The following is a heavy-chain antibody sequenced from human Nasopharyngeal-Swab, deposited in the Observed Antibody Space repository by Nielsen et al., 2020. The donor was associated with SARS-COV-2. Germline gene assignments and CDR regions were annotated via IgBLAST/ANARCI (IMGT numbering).Heavy chain of an antibody. J-gene: IGHJ4*02. CDR3: ARDRESLNIVVVPAARTYYFDY. D-gene: IGHD2-2*01. Sequence: WARQAPGQGLEWMGGINTNTGNPTYAQGFTGRFVFSLDTSVSTAYLQISSLKAEDTAVYYCARDRESLNIVVVPAARTYYFDYWGQGTLVTVSS. V-gene: IGHV7-4-1*02. CDR2: INTNTGNP.